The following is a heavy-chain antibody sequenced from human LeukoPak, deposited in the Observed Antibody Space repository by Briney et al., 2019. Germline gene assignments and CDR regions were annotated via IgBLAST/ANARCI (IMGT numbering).Heavy chain of an antibody. J-gene: IGHJ4*02. D-gene: IGHD3-22*01. V-gene: IGHV4-59*01. CDR2: IYYSGST. Sequence: ASETLSLTCTVSGGSISSYYWSWIWQPPGKGLEWIGYIYYSGSTNYNPSLKSRVTISVDTSKNQFSLKLSSVTAADTAVYYCARVAYDSSVFDYWGQGTLVTVSS. CDR3: ARVAYDSSVFDY. CDR1: GGSISSYY.